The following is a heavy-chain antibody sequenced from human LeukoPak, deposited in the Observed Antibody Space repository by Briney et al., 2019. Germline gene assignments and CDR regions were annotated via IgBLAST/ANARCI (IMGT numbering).Heavy chain of an antibody. CDR2: ISYDGSNK. D-gene: IGHD6-13*01. CDR1: GFTFSSYA. Sequence: QTGGSLRLACAASGFTFSSYAMHWVCQAPGKGLERVAVISYDGSNKYYADSVKGRFTISRDNSKNTLYLQMNSLRAEDTAVYYCASEPYRSSWLDYWGQGTLVTVSS. CDR3: ASEPYRSSWLDY. V-gene: IGHV3-30-3*01. J-gene: IGHJ4*02.